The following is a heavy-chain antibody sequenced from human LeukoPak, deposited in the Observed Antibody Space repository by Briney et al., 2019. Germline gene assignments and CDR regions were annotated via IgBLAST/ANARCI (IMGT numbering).Heavy chain of an antibody. CDR3: ARDEDYGDYTYYYYGMDV. D-gene: IGHD4-17*01. J-gene: IGHJ6*02. CDR2: ISSSGSTI. V-gene: IGHV3-11*01. CDR1: GFTFSDYY. Sequence: PGGSLRLSCAASGFTFSDYYMSWIRQAPGKGLEGVSYISSSGSTIYYADSVKGRFTISRDNAKNSLYLQMNSLRAEDTAVYYCARDEDYGDYTYYYYGMDVWGQGTTVTVSS.